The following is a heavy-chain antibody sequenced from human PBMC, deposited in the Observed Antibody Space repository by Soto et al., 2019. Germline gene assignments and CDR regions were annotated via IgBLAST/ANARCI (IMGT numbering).Heavy chain of an antibody. J-gene: IGHJ6*02. CDR3: ASTPQSYYYGMDV. Sequence: GGSLRLSCAASGFTFSSYWMHWVRQAPGKGLVWVSRINSDGSSTSYADSVKGRFTISRDNAKNTLYLQMNSLRAEDTAVYYCASTPQSYYYGMDVWGQGTTVTVSS. V-gene: IGHV3-74*01. CDR2: INSDGSST. CDR1: GFTFSSYW.